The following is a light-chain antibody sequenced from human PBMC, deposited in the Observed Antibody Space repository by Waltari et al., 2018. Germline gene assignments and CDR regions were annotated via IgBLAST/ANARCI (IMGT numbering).Light chain of an antibody. CDR2: GAS. Sequence: SCRDSQSVCMALALYQQKPGQAPRLLIYGASTRATGIPDRFSGSGSGTDFSLTISRLEPDDFAVYYCQHYLRLPVTFGQGTTVEI. CDR1: QSVCMA. V-gene: IGKV3-20*01. CDR3: QHYLRLPVT. J-gene: IGKJ1*01.